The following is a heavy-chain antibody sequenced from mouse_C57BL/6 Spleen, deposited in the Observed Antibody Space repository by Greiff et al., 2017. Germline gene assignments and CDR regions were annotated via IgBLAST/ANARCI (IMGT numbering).Heavy chain of an antibody. J-gene: IGHJ2*01. D-gene: IGHD1-1*02. CDR2: IYPRSGNT. CDR1: GYTFTSYG. V-gene: IGHV1-81*01. CDR3: AREGGNYFDY. Sequence: VQRVESGAELARPGASVKLSCKASGYTFTSYGISWVKQRTGQGLEWIGEIYPRSGNTYYNEKFKGKATLTADKSSSTAYMELRSLTSEDSAVYFCAREGGNYFDYWGQGTTLTVSS.